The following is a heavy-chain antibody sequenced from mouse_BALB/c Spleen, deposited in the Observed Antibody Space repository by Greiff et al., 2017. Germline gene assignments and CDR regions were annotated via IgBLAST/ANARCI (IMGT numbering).Heavy chain of an antibody. CDR3: TRGGYGTGYFDV. D-gene: IGHD1-1*01. V-gene: IGHV1-15*01. Sequence: VQLQQSGAELVRPGASVTLSCKASGYTFTDYEMHWVKQTPVHGLEWIGAIDPETGGTAYNQKFKGKATLTADKSSSTAYMELRSLTSEDSAVYYCTRGGYGTGYFDVWGAGTTVTVSS. CDR2: IDPETGGT. J-gene: IGHJ1*01. CDR1: GYTFTDYE.